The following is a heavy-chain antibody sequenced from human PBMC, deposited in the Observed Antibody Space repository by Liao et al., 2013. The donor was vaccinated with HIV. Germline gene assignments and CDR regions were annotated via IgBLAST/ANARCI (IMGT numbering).Heavy chain of an antibody. CDR1: GGSISSGDYY. Sequence: QVQLQESGPGLVKPSQTLSLTCTVSGGSISSGDYYWSWIRQPPGKGLEWIGYIYYSGSTYYNPSLKSRVTISVDTSKNQFSLKLSSVTAADTAVYYCARDIASGWFGELSPGYFDYWGQGTLVTVSS. J-gene: IGHJ4*02. CDR3: ARDIASGWFGELSPGYFDY. V-gene: IGHV4-30-4*08. CDR2: IYYSGST. D-gene: IGHD3-10*01.